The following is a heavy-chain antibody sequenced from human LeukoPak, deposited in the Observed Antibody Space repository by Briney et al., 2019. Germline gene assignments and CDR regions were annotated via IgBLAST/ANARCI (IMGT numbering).Heavy chain of an antibody. J-gene: IGHJ4*02. V-gene: IGHV3-7*01. CDR1: GFTFSTYW. CDR3: ARDLVVVFDY. Sequence: GVSLRLSCAASGFTFSTYWMNWVRQAPGKGLEWVANIKQDGSEEYYVDSVKGRFTISRDNAKNSLYLQMNSLRAEDTAVYYCARDLVVVFDYWGQGTLVTVSS. D-gene: IGHD2-15*01. CDR2: IKQDGSEE.